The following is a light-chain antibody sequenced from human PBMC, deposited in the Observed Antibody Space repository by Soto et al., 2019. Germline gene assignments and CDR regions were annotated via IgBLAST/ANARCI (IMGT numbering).Light chain of an antibody. CDR2: KAS. V-gene: IGKV1-5*03. J-gene: IGKJ5*01. CDR3: QQYNSYPIT. Sequence: DIQMTQSPSTLSTSVGDRVTITCRASQSISSWLAWYQQKPGKAPKLLIYKASSLESGVPSRFSGSGSGTEFTRTISSLQPDDFATYYGQQYNSYPITFGQGTRLEIK. CDR1: QSISSW.